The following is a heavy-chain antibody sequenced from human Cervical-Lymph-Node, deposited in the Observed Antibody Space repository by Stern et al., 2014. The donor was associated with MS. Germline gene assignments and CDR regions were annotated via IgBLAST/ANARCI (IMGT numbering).Heavy chain of an antibody. J-gene: IGHJ4*02. D-gene: IGHD2-15*01. CDR3: AHSRVIYCRGGTCYSSLFDY. CDR1: GFSVATAGVG. CDR2: IYSDGYK. Sequence: QVTLKESGPTLVKPTQTVTLTCTLSGFSVATAGVGVGWIRQPPGKALEWLALIYSDGYKLYSPSLKNRLTIIKDTSKNQVVLTMTNVDPVDTATYYCAHSRVIYCRGGTCYSSLFDYWGQGTLVTVSS. V-gene: IGHV2-5*02.